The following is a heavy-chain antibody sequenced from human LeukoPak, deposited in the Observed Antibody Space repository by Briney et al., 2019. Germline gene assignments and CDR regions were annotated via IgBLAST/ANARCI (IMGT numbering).Heavy chain of an antibody. CDR1: GFTFSSYG. CDR3: ARWDTAYAFDI. D-gene: IGHD5-18*01. Sequence: PGGSQRLSCAASGFTFSSYGMHWVRQAPGKGLEWVAVIWYDGSNKYYADSVKGRFTISRDNSKNTLYLQMNSLRAEDTAVYYCARWDTAYAFDIWGQGTMVTVSS. V-gene: IGHV3-33*01. CDR2: IWYDGSNK. J-gene: IGHJ3*02.